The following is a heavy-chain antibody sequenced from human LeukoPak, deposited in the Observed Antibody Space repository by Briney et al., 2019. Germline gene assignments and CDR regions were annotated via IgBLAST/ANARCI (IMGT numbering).Heavy chain of an antibody. CDR2: IYTSGST. Sequence: KPSETLSLTCTVSGGSISSYYWSWIRQPPGKGLEWIGYIYTSGSTNYNPSLKSRVTISVDTSKNQFSLMLNSVTAADTAVYYCVRGLSGSSPGYYYYFYMDVWGKGTTVTVSS. CDR3: VRGLSGSSPGYYYYFYMDV. J-gene: IGHJ6*03. V-gene: IGHV4-4*09. CDR1: GGSISSYY. D-gene: IGHD3-22*01.